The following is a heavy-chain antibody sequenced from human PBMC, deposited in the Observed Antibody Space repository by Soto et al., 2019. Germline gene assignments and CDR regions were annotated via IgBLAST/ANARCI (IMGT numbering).Heavy chain of an antibody. D-gene: IGHD3-10*01. V-gene: IGHV3-23*01. J-gene: IGHJ1*01. CDR1: GFTFSSYA. Sequence: EVQLLESGGGLVQPGGSLRLSCAASGFTFSSYAMSWVRQAPGKGLEWVSGISGGGGSTYYADSVKGRFTNSRDNSKITPYLQTNRLRAEDAAVYYWGKERFGDFTEDVQQWGQATRATASS. CDR3: GKERFGDFTEDVQQ. CDR2: ISGGGGST.